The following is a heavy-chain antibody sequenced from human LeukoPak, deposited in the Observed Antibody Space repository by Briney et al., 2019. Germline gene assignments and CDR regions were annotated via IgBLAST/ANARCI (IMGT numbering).Heavy chain of an antibody. J-gene: IGHJ5*02. CDR2: INPNSGGT. D-gene: IGHD7-27*01. V-gene: IGHV1-2*02. Sequence: ASVKVSCKASGYTFTGYYMHWVRQAPGQGLEWMGWINPNSGGTNYAQKFQGRVTMTRDTSISTAYMELSRLRSDDTAVYYCAGGSLWGSGPWFDPWGQGTLVTVSS. CDR1: GYTFTGYY. CDR3: AGGSLWGSGPWFDP.